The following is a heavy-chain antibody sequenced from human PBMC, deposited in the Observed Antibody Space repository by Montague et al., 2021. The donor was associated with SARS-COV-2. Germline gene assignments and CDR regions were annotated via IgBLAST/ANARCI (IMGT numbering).Heavy chain of an antibody. CDR3: ARGRQHFNMIVVVMTGGEYYFDY. CDR1: GGSFSDYY. J-gene: IGHJ4*02. Sequence: SETLSLTCAVYGGSFSDYYWSWIRRPPGKGLEWIGEINHRGTSKYNTSLKSRVSISLDTSKNQFSLYLSSVTAADTAVYYCARGRQHFNMIVVVMTGGEYYFDYWGQGTLVTVSS. CDR2: INHRGTS. V-gene: IGHV4-34*01. D-gene: IGHD3-22*01.